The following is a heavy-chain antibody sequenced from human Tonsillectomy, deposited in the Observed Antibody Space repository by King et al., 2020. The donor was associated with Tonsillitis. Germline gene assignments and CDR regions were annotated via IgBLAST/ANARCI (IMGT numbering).Heavy chain of an antibody. Sequence: VQLVESGGGLVQPGGSLRLSCAASGFTFSDYYMDWVRQVPGKGLEWIGRSRNKANSYSTEYVASVKGRFTISRDDSKNSLFLQMNSLEMEDTAVYYCAREDGGTYVYWGQGTLVTVSS. D-gene: IGHD4-23*01. J-gene: IGHJ4*02. CDR1: GFTFSDYY. V-gene: IGHV3-72*01. CDR2: SRNKANSYST. CDR3: AREDGGTYVY.